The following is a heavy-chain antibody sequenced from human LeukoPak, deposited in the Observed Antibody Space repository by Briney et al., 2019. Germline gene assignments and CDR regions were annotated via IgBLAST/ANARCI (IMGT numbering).Heavy chain of an antibody. CDR3: AKIIAIAGTGEDNVFDI. D-gene: IGHD6-13*01. Sequence: GGSLRLSCAASGFTVSRSFMNWVRQAPGKGLEWLAILYRDGGTTYYADSVKGRFTISRDSSNNTLYLQMNSLRAEDTAVYYCAKIIAIAGTGEDNVFDIWGQGTMVTVSS. CDR2: LYRDGGTT. J-gene: IGHJ3*02. V-gene: IGHV3-53*01. CDR1: GFTVSRSF.